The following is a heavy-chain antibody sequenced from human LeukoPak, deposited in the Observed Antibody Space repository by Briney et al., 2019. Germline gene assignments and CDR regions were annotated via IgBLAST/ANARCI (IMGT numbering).Heavy chain of an antibody. V-gene: IGHV4-59*01. J-gene: IGHJ4*02. CDR1: GGSISSYY. CDR2: IYYNGTSGST. D-gene: IGHD2-21*02. CDR3: ARALNDYYFDY. Sequence: PSETLSLICTVSGGSISSYYWSWIRQPPGKGLDWIGYIYYNGTSGSTNYNPSLNSRVTISADMSKKQFSLKLSSVTAADTAVYYCARALNDYYFDYWGQGALVTVSS.